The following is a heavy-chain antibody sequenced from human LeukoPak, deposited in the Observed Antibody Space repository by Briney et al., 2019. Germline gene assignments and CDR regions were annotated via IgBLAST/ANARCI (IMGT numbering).Heavy chain of an antibody. J-gene: IGHJ6*03. V-gene: IGHV1-8*03. CDR3: ARALRRVVSRVYYYMDV. CDR2: MNPNSGNT. Sequence: ASVKVSCKASGYTFTSYDINWVRQATGQGLEWMGWMNPNSGNTGYAQKFQGRVTITRNTSISTAYMELSSLRSEDTAVYYCARALRRVVSRVYYYMDVWDKGTTVTVSS. D-gene: IGHD2-15*01. CDR1: GYTFTSYD.